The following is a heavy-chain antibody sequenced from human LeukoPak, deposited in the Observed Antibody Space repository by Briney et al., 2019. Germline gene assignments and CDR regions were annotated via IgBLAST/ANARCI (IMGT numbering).Heavy chain of an antibody. D-gene: IGHD2-2*01. Sequence: GGSLRLSCAASGFTFSSYSMNWVRQAPGKGLEWVSSISSSSSYIYYADSVKGRFTISRDNAKNSLYLQMNSLRAEDTAVYYCAKGPQSSSQYHFDYWGQGILVTVSS. CDR2: ISSSSSYI. J-gene: IGHJ4*02. CDR3: AKGPQSSSQYHFDY. CDR1: GFTFSSYS. V-gene: IGHV3-21*04.